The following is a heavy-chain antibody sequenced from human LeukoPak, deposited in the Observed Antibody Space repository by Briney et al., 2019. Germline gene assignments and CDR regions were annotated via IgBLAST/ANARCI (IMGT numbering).Heavy chain of an antibody. J-gene: IGHJ4*02. CDR2: IYYSGNT. V-gene: IGHV4-31*03. D-gene: IGHD3-3*01. Sequence: SETLSLTCTVSGTSISSGAYSWSWVRQHPGKGLEWIAYIYYSGNTYYNPSLKRRVTISVDTSKNQFSLKLSSVTAADTAVYYCARTITIFGALGYFDYWGQGTLVTVPS. CDR1: GTSISSGAYS. CDR3: ARTITIFGALGYFDY.